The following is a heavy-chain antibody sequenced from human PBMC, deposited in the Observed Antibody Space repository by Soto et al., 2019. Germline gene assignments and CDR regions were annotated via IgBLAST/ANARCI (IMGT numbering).Heavy chain of an antibody. CDR3: ATAGYSTSWLGLLGTGAHGVEIDY. Sequence: QIQLVQSGTEVKKPGATVRVSCKASGYTFISYGISWVRQAPGQGLEWMGWISTYNVNTNYAQKFWGRVTMATDTTTSTTHMEMRSLGPHDTAVYYCATAGYSTSWLGLLGTGAHGVEIDYWGQGTQVTVS. CDR2: ISTYNVNT. V-gene: IGHV1-18*01. CDR1: GYTFISYG. D-gene: IGHD6-13*01. J-gene: IGHJ4*02.